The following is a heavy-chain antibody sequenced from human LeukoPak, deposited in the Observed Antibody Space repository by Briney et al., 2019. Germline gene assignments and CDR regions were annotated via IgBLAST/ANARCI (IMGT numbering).Heavy chain of an antibody. V-gene: IGHV3-30-3*01. Sequence: GGSLRLSCAGSGFNFIYYAMHWVRQAPGKGLEWVAAISYVGTKTFYSDSVKGRMTISRDISKNTLYLQMNSLRPEDTAVYYCARAPDGMDVWGQGTTVTVSS. CDR3: ARAPDGMDV. CDR1: GFNFIYYA. J-gene: IGHJ6*02. CDR2: ISYVGTKT.